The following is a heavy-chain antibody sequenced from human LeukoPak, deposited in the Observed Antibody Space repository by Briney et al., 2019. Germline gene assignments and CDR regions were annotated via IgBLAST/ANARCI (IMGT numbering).Heavy chain of an antibody. CDR2: IKQDGSEK. D-gene: IGHD5-18*01. V-gene: IGHV3-7*01. CDR1: GFTFSSYW. J-gene: IGHJ5*02. Sequence: PGGSLRLSCAASGFTFSSYWMSWVRQAPGKGLEWVANIKQDGSEKYYVDSVKGRFTISRDNAKNSLYLQMNSLRAEDTAVYYCARDDEATSGYSYGFWWFDPWGQGTLVTVSS. CDR3: ARDDEATSGYSYGFWWFDP.